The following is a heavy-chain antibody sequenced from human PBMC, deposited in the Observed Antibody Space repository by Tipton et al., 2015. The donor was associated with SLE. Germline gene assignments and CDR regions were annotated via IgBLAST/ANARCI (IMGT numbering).Heavy chain of an antibody. Sequence: TLSLTCTVSGGSISSGSYYWGWIRQPPGKGLEWIGSIYYSGSTYYNPSLKSRVTISVDTSKNQFSLKLSSVTAADTAVYYCATQIKDYGGNSGWYFDLWGRGTLVTVSS. CDR3: ATQIKDYGGNSGWYFDL. D-gene: IGHD4-23*01. J-gene: IGHJ2*01. V-gene: IGHV4-39*07. CDR2: IYYSGST. CDR1: GGSISSGSYY.